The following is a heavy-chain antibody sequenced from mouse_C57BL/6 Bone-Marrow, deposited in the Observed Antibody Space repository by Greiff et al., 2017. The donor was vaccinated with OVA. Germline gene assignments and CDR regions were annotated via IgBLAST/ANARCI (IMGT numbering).Heavy chain of an antibody. D-gene: IGHD1-1*01. CDR1: GFSLTSYA. CDR2: IWTGGGT. J-gene: IGHJ1*03. V-gene: IGHV2-9-1*01. Sequence: VKLMESGPGLVAPSQSLSITCTVSGFSLTSYAISWVRQPPGKGLEWLGVIWTGGGTNYNSALKSRLSISKDNSKSQVFLKMNSLQTDDTARYYCARSYGSRFYWYFDVWGTGTTVTVSS. CDR3: ARSYGSRFYWYFDV.